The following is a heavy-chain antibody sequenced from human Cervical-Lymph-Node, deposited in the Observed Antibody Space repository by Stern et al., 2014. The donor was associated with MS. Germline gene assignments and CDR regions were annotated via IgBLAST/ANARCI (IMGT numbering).Heavy chain of an antibody. CDR3: ARKGRSIVNAFDI. D-gene: IGHD2-15*01. J-gene: IGHJ3*02. Sequence: EVHLVESGGGVVRPGGSLRLSCAGSGFEFDDYGVSWVRQAPGKGLEWVSSINWSGRSTDYADSVKGRFTISRDNTKNSLYLQMNSLRGEDTALYYCARKGRSIVNAFDIWGQGTMVIVSS. V-gene: IGHV3-20*04. CDR1: GFEFDDYG. CDR2: INWSGRST.